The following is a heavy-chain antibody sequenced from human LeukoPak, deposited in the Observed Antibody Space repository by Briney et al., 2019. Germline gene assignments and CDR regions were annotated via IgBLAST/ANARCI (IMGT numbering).Heavy chain of an antibody. CDR3: AAWRNGRGFDY. CDR2: IWYDGSNK. CDR1: GFTFSSYG. Sequence: GGSLRLSCAASGFTFSSYGMHWARQAPGKGLEWVAVIWYDGSNKYYADSVKGRFTISRDNSKNTLYLQMNSLRAEDTAVYYCAAWRNGRGFDYGGQATLDTVSS. D-gene: IGHD3-10*01. V-gene: IGHV3-33*01. J-gene: IGHJ4*02.